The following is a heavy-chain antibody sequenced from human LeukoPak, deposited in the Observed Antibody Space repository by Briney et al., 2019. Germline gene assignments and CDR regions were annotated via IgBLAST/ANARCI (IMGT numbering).Heavy chain of an antibody. CDR2: IYYSGST. V-gene: IGHV4-59*01. CDR3: ARLGGYYFDY. J-gene: IGHJ4*02. Sequence: PSETLSLTCTVSGGSISRYYWSWLRQPPGKGLEWIGYIYYSGSTNYNPSLKSRVTISVDTSKNQFSLKLTSMTAADTAVYYCARLGGYYFDYWGQGTLVAVSS. D-gene: IGHD3-22*01. CDR1: GGSISRYY.